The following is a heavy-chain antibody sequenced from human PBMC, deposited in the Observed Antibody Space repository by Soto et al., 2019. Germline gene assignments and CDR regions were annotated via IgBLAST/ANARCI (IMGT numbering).Heavy chain of an antibody. V-gene: IGHV3-30*03. CDR2: ISYDGSNK. CDR3: ARDGNTLLGMDV. J-gene: IGHJ6*02. D-gene: IGHD1-1*01. Sequence: GGSLRLSCAASGFTFSSYGMHWVRQAPGKGLEWVAVISYDGSNKYYADSVKGRFTISRDNSKNTLYLQMNSLRAEDTAVYYCARDGNTLLGMDVWGQGTTVTVSS. CDR1: GFTFSSYG.